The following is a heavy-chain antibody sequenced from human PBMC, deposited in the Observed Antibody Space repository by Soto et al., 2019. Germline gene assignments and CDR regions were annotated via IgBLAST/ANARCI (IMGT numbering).Heavy chain of an antibody. CDR1: GYTFTSYD. V-gene: IGHV1-3*05. CDR2: INAGNGNT. J-gene: IGHJ4*02. CDR3: ARDNITGILDY. Sequence: QVQLVQSGAEEKKPGASVKVSCKASGYTFTSYDMHWVRQAPGQRLEGMGWINAGNGNTKYSQKFQGRVTITRDTSASTAYMELSSMRSEDTAVYYCARDNITGILDYWGQGTLVTVSS. D-gene: IGHD1-20*01.